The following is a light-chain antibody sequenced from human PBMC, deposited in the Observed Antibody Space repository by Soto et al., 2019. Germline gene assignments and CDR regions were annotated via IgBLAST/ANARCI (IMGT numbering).Light chain of an antibody. J-gene: IGKJ2*01. Sequence: EIVMTQTPLSSPVTLGQPASISCRSSQSLEHSDGNTYLSWLQQRPGQPPRLLIYKVSNRFSGVPDRFSGSASMSHFTLKISRVEAEDVGVDYCMQATYFPPYTFGQGTKLEIK. CDR1: QSLEHSDGNTY. V-gene: IGKV2-24*01. CDR2: KVS. CDR3: MQATYFPPYT.